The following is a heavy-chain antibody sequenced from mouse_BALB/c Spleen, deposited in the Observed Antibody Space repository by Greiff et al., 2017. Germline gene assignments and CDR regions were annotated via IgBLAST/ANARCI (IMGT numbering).Heavy chain of an antibody. V-gene: IGHV14-4*02. CDR3: TKYGNYTPAY. CDR2: IDPENGDT. D-gene: IGHD2-10*02. Sequence: EVQLQQSGAELVRSGASVKLSCTASGFNIKDYYMHWVKQRPEQGLEWIGWIDPENGDTEYAPKFQGKATMTADTSSNTAYLQLSSLTSEDTAVYYCTKYGNYTPAYWGQGTLVTVSA. CDR1: GFNIKDYY. J-gene: IGHJ3*01.